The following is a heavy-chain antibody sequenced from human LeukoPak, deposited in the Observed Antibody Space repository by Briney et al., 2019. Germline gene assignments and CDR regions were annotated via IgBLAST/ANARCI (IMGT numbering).Heavy chain of an antibody. J-gene: IGHJ4*02. CDR1: GFTFSSYS. CDR2: ISSSSSYI. Sequence: PGGSLRLSCAASGFTFSSYSMNWVRQAPGKGLEWVSSISSSSSYIYYADSVKGRFTISRDNSKNTLYLQMNSLRTEDTAVYYCAGDSSGYFLFDYWGQGTLVTVSS. V-gene: IGHV3-21*04. CDR3: AGDSSGYFLFDY. D-gene: IGHD3-22*01.